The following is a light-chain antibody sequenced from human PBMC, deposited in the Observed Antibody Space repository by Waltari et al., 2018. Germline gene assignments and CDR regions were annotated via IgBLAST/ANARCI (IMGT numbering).Light chain of an antibody. CDR3: SAWDTSLDAYV. CDR1: SNNVGNQG. CDR2: RNN. J-gene: IGLJ1*01. V-gene: IGLV10-54*01. Sequence: QAGLTQPPSVSKGLRQTATLTCTGNSNNVGNQGAAWLQQHQGHPPKLLSYRNNNRPSGISERLSASRSGTTASLTITGLQPEDEADYYCSAWDTSLDAYVFGTGTKVTVL.